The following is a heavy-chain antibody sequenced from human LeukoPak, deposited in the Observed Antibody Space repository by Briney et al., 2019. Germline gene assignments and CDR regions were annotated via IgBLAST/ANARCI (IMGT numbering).Heavy chain of an antibody. J-gene: IGHJ4*02. Sequence: GEYLKISCKGSGYSFTSYWIGWVRPLPGKGLGWMGIIYPGDSNTRYSPSFQDQVTMSVDKSIRTAYLQWSSLKASDTAMYYCARRVDYGDYGSFDSWGQGTLVTVSS. CDR2: IYPGDSNT. CDR1: GYSFTSYW. D-gene: IGHD4-17*01. CDR3: ARRVDYGDYGSFDS. V-gene: IGHV5-51*01.